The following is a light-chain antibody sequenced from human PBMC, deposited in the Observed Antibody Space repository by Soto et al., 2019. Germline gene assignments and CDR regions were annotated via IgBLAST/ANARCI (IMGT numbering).Light chain of an antibody. V-gene: IGLV2-14*01. J-gene: IGLJ1*01. Sequence: QSVLTQPASVSGSPGQSITISCTGTSSDVGGYNYVSWYQQHPGNAPKLMIYDVSNRPSGVSNRFSGSKSGNTASLTISGLQAADEADYYCSSYTSSSTLGFFGTGTKLTVL. CDR3: SSYTSSSTLGF. CDR2: DVS. CDR1: SSDVGGYNY.